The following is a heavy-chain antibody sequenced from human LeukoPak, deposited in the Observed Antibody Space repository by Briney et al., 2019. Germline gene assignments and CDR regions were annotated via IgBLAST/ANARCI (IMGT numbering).Heavy chain of an antibody. CDR1: GGSISSSSYY. D-gene: IGHD3-22*01. CDR2: IYYSGST. V-gene: IGHV4-39*01. CDR3: ARHYPATSPAYYYDSSGYPDY. Sequence: SETVSLTCTVSGGSISSSSYYWGWIRQPPGKGLEWIGSIYYSGSTYYNPSLKSRVTISVDTSKNQFSLKLSSVTAADTAVYYCARHYPATSPAYYYDSSGYPDYWGQGTLVTVSS. J-gene: IGHJ4*02.